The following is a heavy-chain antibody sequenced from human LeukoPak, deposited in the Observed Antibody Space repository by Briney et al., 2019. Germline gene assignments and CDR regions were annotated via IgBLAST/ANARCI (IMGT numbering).Heavy chain of an antibody. CDR2: IYSGGST. CDR1: GFTVSSDY. CDR3: ARSSDYGDYSDAFDI. Sequence: GGSLRLSCAASGFTVSSDYMSWVRQAPGKGLEWVAVIYSGGSTYYADSVKGRFTISRDDSKNTLYLQMNSLRAEDTAVYYCARSSDYGDYSDAFDIWGQGTMVTVSS. J-gene: IGHJ3*02. V-gene: IGHV3-53*01. D-gene: IGHD4-17*01.